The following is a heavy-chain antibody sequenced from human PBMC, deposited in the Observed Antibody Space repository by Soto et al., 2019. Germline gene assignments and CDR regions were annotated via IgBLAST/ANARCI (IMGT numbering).Heavy chain of an antibody. CDR2: VYSSGNT. CDR3: ARTYYYRSGTYFAWFDP. V-gene: IGHV4-30-4*01. Sequence: SETLSLTCTVSGGSGSRDSFWNWIRQSPGKGLEWIGYVYSSGNTFYSPSLKDRALISLDTSKNQFSLKLRSVTAADTAVYFCARTYYYRSGTYFAWFDPWGQGTLVTVSS. J-gene: IGHJ5*02. CDR1: GGSGSRDSF. D-gene: IGHD3-10*01.